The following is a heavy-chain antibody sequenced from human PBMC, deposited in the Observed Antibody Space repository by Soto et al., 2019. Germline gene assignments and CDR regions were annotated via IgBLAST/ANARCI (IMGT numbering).Heavy chain of an antibody. J-gene: IGHJ4*02. D-gene: IGHD6-19*01. V-gene: IGHV3-30-3*01. CDR2: ISYDGSNK. CDR3: ARAYSSGLDY. CDR1: GFTFSSYA. Sequence: QVQLVESGGGVVQPGRSLRLSCAASGFTFSSYAMHWVRQAPGKWLEWVAVISYDGSNKYYADSVKGRFTISRDNSKNTLYLQMNSLRAEDTVVYYCARAYSSGLDYWGQGTLVTVSS.